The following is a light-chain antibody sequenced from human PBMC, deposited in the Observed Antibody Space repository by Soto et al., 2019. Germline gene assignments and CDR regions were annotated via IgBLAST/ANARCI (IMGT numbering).Light chain of an antibody. CDR2: DVI. CDR1: SSDVGFYDY. Sequence: QSALTQPPSASGSPGQSVTISCTGTSSDVGFYDYVSWYQQHPGKAPKLMIYDVIRRPSGVPDRFSGSKSGNTASLTVSGLQAEDEAAYYCSSYAVRTNWVFGGGTKLTVL. CDR3: SSYAVRTNWV. V-gene: IGLV2-8*01. J-gene: IGLJ3*02.